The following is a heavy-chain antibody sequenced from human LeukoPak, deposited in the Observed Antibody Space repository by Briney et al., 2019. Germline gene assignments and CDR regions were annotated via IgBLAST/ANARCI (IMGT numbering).Heavy chain of an antibody. V-gene: IGHV3-7*01. CDR3: ARDKLAAAITGSLFDY. J-gene: IGHJ4*02. CDR2: IKQDGSEQ. Sequence: PGGSLRLSCAASGFTFSSYWMSWVRQAPGKGLEWVANIKQDGSEQCSVDSVKGRFTISRDNAKNSVYLQMNSLRAEDTAVYYCARDKLAAAITGSLFDYWGQGILVTVSS. D-gene: IGHD6-13*01. CDR1: GFTFSSYW.